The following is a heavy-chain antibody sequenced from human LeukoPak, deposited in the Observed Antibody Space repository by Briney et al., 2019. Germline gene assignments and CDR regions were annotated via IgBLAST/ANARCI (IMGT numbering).Heavy chain of an antibody. CDR2: IYYSGST. J-gene: IGHJ4*02. D-gene: IGHD6-13*01. V-gene: IGHV4-59*04. CDR3: ARSGIAAAGRGFDY. CDR1: GGSISSYY. Sequence: SETLSLTCTVSGGSISSYYWSWIRQPPGKGLEWIGYIYYSGSTYYNPSLKSRVTISVDTSKNQFSLKLSSVTAADTAVYYCARSGIAAAGRGFDYWGQGTLVTVSS.